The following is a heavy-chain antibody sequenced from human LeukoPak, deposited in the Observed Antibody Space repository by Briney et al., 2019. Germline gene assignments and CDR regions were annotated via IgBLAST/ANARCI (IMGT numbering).Heavy chain of an antibody. CDR2: IYTSGST. V-gene: IGHV4-4*07. J-gene: IGHJ4*02. CDR3: ARAPSSYGSGSYDDY. Sequence: TSETLSLTCTVSGGSISSYYWSWIRQPAGKGLEWIGRIYTSGSTNYNPSLKSRVTMSVDTSKNQFSLKLSSVTAADTAVYYCARAPSSYGSGSYDDYWGQGTLVTVSS. CDR1: GGSISSYY. D-gene: IGHD3-10*01.